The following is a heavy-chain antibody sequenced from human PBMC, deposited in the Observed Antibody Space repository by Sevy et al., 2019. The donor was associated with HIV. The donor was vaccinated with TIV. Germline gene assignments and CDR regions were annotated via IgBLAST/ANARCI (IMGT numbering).Heavy chain of an antibody. CDR3: ARDRPYYDSSGYYTVVGDKNYYYYGMDV. V-gene: IGHV3-53*01. Sequence: GGSLRLSCAASGFTVSSNYMSWVRQAPGKGLEWDSVIYSGGSTYYADSVKGRFTISRDNSKNTLYLQMNSLRAEDTAVYYCARDRPYYDSSGYYTVVGDKNYYYYGMDVWGQGTTVTVSS. D-gene: IGHD3-22*01. J-gene: IGHJ6*02. CDR1: GFTVSSNY. CDR2: IYSGGST.